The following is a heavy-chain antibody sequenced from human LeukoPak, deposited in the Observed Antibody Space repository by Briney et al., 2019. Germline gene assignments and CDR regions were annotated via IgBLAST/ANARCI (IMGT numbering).Heavy chain of an antibody. J-gene: IGHJ3*02. V-gene: IGHV1-46*01. Sequence: ASVKVSCKASGYTFTSYYMHWVRQAPGQGLEWMGIINPSGGSTSYAQKFQGRVTMTRDTSTSTVYMELSSLRSEDTAVYYCARAMYYYDSSGYYSTAFDIWGQGTMVTVSS. CDR2: INPSGGST. CDR1: GYTFTSYY. CDR3: ARAMYYYDSSGYYSTAFDI. D-gene: IGHD3-22*01.